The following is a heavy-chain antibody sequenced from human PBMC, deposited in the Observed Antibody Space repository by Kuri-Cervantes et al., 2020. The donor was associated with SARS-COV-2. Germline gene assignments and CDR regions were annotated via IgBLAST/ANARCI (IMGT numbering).Heavy chain of an antibody. CDR3: ARERVGVPDY. J-gene: IGHJ4*02. CDR1: GFTFSTCA. Sequence: GESLKISCAASGFTFSTCAMHWVRRVPGKGLEWVAVISNDGSNKNYTDSVKGRFTISRDNSKNTLYLQMNSLRTEDTAVFYCARERVGVPDYWGQGTLVTVSS. V-gene: IGHV3-30-3*01. D-gene: IGHD2-21*01. CDR2: ISNDGSNK.